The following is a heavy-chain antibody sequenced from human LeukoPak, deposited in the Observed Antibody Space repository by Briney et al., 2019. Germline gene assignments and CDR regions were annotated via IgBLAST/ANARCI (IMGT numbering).Heavy chain of an antibody. D-gene: IGHD3-3*01. CDR1: GVSFSGYY. CDR3: ARVLHYDFGYGYFDP. Sequence: PSETLSLTCVVYGVSFSGYYWSWIRQPPGKGLEWIGEINHSGSTNYNPSLKSRVTISVDTSKKQFSLKLTSMTAADTAVYYCARVLHYDFGYGYFDPWGQGSLVTVSS. CDR2: INHSGST. V-gene: IGHV4-34*01. J-gene: IGHJ4*02.